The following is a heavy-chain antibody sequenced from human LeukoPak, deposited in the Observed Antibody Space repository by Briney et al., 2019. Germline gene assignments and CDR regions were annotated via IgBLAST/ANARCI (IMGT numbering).Heavy chain of an antibody. CDR1: GFTFSSYS. Sequence: PPGGSLRLSCAASGFTFSSYSMNWVRQAPGKGLEWLSYIDLTSTTKYYPDSVKGRFTISRDNAKNTLYLQMSSLRAEDTAIYYCERGPTLFDPWGQGTMVTVSS. CDR2: IDLTSTTK. J-gene: IGHJ5*02. CDR3: ERGPTLFDP. V-gene: IGHV3-48*01.